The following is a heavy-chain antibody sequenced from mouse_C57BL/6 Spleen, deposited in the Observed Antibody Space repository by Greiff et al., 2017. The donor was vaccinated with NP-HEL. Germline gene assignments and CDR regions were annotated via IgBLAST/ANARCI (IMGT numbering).Heavy chain of an antibody. CDR3: ARWDYYGSSHWYFDV. D-gene: IGHD1-1*01. CDR1: GYTFTSYT. V-gene: IGHV1-4*01. Sequence: QVQLKQSGAELARPGASVKMSCKASGYTFTSYTMHWVKQRPGQGLEWIGYINPSSGYTKYNQKFKDKATLTADKSSSTAYRQLSSLTSEDSAVYDCARWDYYGSSHWYFDVWGTGTTVTVSS. CDR2: INPSSGYT. J-gene: IGHJ1*03.